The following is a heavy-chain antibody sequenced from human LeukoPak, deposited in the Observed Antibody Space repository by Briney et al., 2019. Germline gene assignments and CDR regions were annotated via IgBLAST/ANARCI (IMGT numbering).Heavy chain of an antibody. J-gene: IGHJ4*02. Sequence: PSETLSLTCAVYRYSFRGHQSRWTRQPPGKGLEWIGEINHSGSTNYNPSLKSRVTISVDTSKNRFSLKLRSVSAAAAAVYDCRRCVTVRAAVGLVNYYYASGGRGPLVTVSS. CDR3: RRCVTVRAAVGLVNYYYAS. CDR1: RYSFRGHQ. V-gene: IGHV4-34*01. D-gene: IGHD3-10*01. CDR2: INHSGST.